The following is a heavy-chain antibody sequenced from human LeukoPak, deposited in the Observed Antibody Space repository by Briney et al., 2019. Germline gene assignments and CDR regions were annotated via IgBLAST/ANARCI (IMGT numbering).Heavy chain of an antibody. CDR2: ISGSGSTI. CDR3: ATLWDPVAGTTQPLL. V-gene: IGHV3-48*03. J-gene: IGHJ4*02. CDR1: GFTFSSYE. D-gene: IGHD6-19*01. Sequence: GGSLRLSCAASGFTFSSYEMNWVRQAPGKGLKWVSYISGSGSTIYYGDSLEGRFTISRDNANNSLYLQINSLRVEDTAVYYCATLWDPVAGTTQPLLWGQGTLVTVSS.